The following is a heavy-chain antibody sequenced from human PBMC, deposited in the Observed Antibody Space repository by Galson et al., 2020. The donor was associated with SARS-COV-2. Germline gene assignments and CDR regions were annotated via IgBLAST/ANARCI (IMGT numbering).Heavy chain of an antibody. D-gene: IGHD3-10*01. CDR2: INHSGTT. CDR3: AKRNELRWFCELLLSTYSNGMDV. J-gene: IGHJ6*02. Sequence: SETLSLTCAVYGGSFSGYFWTWIRQPPGKGLEWIGEINHSGTTNYNPSLKSRVAMSVDTSKNQFSLRLSSVTAADTAVYYCAKRNELRWFCELLLSTYSNGMDVWGQGTTVTVSS. CDR1: GGSFSGYF. V-gene: IGHV4-34*01.